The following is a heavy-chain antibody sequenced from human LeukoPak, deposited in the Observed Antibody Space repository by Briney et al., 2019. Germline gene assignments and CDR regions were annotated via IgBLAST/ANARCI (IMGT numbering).Heavy chain of an antibody. CDR2: ISGSGGRT. CDR3: ARGTDTLAPRPLGRNYYGMDV. Sequence: PGGSLRLSCAASGLSFNNYAMSWVRQAPGKGLEWVSAISGSGGRTNYADSAKGRFTVPRANSKNTLYLQMNSLRAEDTAVYYCARGTDTLAPRPLGRNYYGMDVWGQGTTVTVSS. D-gene: IGHD6-6*01. J-gene: IGHJ6*02. CDR1: GLSFNNYA. V-gene: IGHV3-23*01.